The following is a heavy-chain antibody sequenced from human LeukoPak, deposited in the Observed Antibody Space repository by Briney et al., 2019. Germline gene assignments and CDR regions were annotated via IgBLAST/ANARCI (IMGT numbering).Heavy chain of an antibody. J-gene: IGHJ4*02. CDR1: GFTFDDYT. D-gene: IGHD3-16*02. CDR3: ARELRLGEVALYRGGGIDY. V-gene: IGHV3-43*01. Sequence: GGSLRLSCAASGFTFDDYTMHWVRQAPGKGLEWVSLISWDGGRTYYADSVKGRFTISRDNSKKSLYLQMNSLRTEDTALYYCARELRLGEVALYRGGGIDYWGQGTLVTVSS. CDR2: ISWDGGRT.